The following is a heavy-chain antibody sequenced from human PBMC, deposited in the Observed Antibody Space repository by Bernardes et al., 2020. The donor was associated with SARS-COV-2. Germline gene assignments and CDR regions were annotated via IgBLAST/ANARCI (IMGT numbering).Heavy chain of an antibody. V-gene: IGHV6-1*01. Sequence: LIPSLTPAISWDSSSSNSAAWNLLRQSPSRGLEWLGRTYFRSKWYSDYAVSVKGRITINSDTSKNQFSLQLNSVTPEDTAVYYCARTSIVVVPGPLGLGPWGYNYHGMGVWGQGTTVIVSS. D-gene: IGHD2-2*01. CDR2: TYFRSKWYS. CDR3: ARTSIVVVPGPLGLGPWGYNYHGMGV. J-gene: IGHJ6*02. CDR1: WDSSSSNSAA.